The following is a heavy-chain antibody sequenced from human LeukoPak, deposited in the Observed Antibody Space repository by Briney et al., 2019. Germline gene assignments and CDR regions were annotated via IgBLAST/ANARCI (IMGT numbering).Heavy chain of an antibody. Sequence: GGSLRLSCAASGFTFSSYAMHWVRQAPGKGLEWVAVISYDGSNKYYADSVKGRFTISRDNSKNTLYLQMNSLRAGDTAVYYCARDRGSSYYFDYWGQGTLVTVSS. J-gene: IGHJ4*02. CDR3: ARDRGSSYYFDY. CDR2: ISYDGSNK. CDR1: GFTFSSYA. V-gene: IGHV3-30*01. D-gene: IGHD6-13*01.